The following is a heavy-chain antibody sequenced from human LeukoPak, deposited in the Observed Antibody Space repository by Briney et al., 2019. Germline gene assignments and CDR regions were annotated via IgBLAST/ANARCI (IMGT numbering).Heavy chain of an antibody. CDR1: GFTVSNYA. CDR3: ARYGSGTSYITNYFDY. V-gene: IGHV3-23*01. CDR2: VCGSGDST. D-gene: IGHD3-10*01. J-gene: IGHJ4*02. Sequence: GGSLRLSCVASGFTVSNYAMTWVRQAPGKGLEWVSSVCGSGDSTYYADSVKGRFTISRDNANSSLYMQMNSLRDQETAVYYCARYGSGTSYITNYFDYWGQGTLVTVSS.